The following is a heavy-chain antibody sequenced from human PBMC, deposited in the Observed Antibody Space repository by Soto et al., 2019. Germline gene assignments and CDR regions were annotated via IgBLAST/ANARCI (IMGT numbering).Heavy chain of an antibody. Sequence: GGSLKLSCAASGFTFSSYAMSWVRQAPGKGLEWVSAISGSGGSTYYEDSVKGRFTISRENSKNTLYLQMNSLRAEDTAVYYCAKSRVVGDLNWFDPWGQGTLVTVSS. CDR3: AKSRVVGDLNWFDP. CDR1: GFTFSSYA. CDR2: ISGSGGST. V-gene: IGHV3-23*01. J-gene: IGHJ5*02. D-gene: IGHD1-26*01.